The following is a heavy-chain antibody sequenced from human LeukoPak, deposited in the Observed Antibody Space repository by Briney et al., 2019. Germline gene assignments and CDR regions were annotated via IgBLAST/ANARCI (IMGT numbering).Heavy chain of an antibody. V-gene: IGHV5-51*01. CDR3: ARSVVVPPNWFDP. Sequence: GESLKISCEASGYTFTNYWIAWVRQLPGRGLEWMGMICPGDSDTRYNPSFLGQVTISADKSINTAYLQWSSLKASDTAIYYCARSVVVPPNWFDPWGQGTLVSVSS. CDR1: GYTFTNYW. CDR2: ICPGDSDT. J-gene: IGHJ5*02. D-gene: IGHD2-2*01.